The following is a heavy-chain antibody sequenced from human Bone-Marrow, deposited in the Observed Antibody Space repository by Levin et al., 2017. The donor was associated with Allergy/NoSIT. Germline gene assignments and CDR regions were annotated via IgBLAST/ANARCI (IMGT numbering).Heavy chain of an antibody. CDR1: EYGFSAYW. CDR2: IYPYDSDT. CDR3: TRTVISDAACDG. Sequence: GESLKISCKGPEYGFSAYWIGWVRQKPGKGLEWMGIIYPYDSDTRYSPSFQDQFTISADTSINTPYLQWTALKASDTAMYYCTRTVISDAACDGWGQGTMVTVS. J-gene: IGHJ3*01. V-gene: IGHV5-51*01. D-gene: IGHD2-21*02.